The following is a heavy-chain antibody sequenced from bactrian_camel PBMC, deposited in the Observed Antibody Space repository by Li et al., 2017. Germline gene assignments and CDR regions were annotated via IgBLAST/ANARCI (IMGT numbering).Heavy chain of an antibody. CDR3: AAEPRQHESCVGSVVAIWAFGT. D-gene: IGHD6*01. CDR2: IYTGDATA. J-gene: IGHJ6*01. Sequence: HVQLVESGGGSVQAGGSLKLSCAVSGYTRGTWCVGWFRTGPAIQRLREGIATIYTGDATAAYSESVKGRFTISRDNAKNTVYLQMNSLKPEDTAIYYCAAEPRQHESCVGSVVAIWAFGTTGQGTHVTVS. V-gene: IGHV3S1*01. CDR1: GYTRGTWC.